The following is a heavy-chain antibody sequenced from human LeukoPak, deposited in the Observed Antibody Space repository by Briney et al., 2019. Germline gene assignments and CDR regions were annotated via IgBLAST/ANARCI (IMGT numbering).Heavy chain of an antibody. J-gene: IGHJ4*02. CDR1: GFTFNSYS. CDR2: ISSSSSYI. D-gene: IGHD4-17*01. V-gene: IGHV3-21*01. CDR3: ARGKSNYGDYVDY. Sequence: KTGGSLRLSCAASGFTFNSYSMNWVRQAPGKGLEWVSSISSSSSYIYYADSVKGRFTISRDNAKNSLYLQMNSLRAEDTAVYYCARGKSNYGDYVDYWGQGTLVTVSS.